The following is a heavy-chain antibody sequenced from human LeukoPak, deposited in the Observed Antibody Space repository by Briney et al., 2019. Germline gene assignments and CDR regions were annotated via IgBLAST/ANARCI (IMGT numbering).Heavy chain of an antibody. Sequence: SETLSLTCTVSGGSISSYYWSWIRQPPGKGLEWIGYIYYSGSTNYNPSLKSRVTISVDTSKNQFSLKLSSVTAADTAVYYCAREGAKGVTPPNWFDPWGQGTLVTVSS. J-gene: IGHJ5*02. CDR2: IYYSGST. CDR3: AREGAKGVTPPNWFDP. D-gene: IGHD2-21*02. CDR1: GGSISSYY. V-gene: IGHV4-59*01.